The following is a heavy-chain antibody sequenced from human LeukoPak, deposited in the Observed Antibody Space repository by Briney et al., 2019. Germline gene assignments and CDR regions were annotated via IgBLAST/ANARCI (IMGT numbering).Heavy chain of an antibody. CDR3: ARHPWGGYCSSTSCFRGGFDI. D-gene: IGHD2-2*01. J-gene: IGHJ3*02. CDR1: GGSMTSSSYY. CDR2: IYYSGST. V-gene: IGHV4-39*01. Sequence: PSETLSLTCTVSGGSMTSSSYYWGWIRQPPGKGLEWIGTIYYSGSTYYSPSLKSRLTISVDTSKNQFSLKLSSVTAADTAVYYCARHPWGGYCSSTSCFRGGFDIWGQGTMVTVSS.